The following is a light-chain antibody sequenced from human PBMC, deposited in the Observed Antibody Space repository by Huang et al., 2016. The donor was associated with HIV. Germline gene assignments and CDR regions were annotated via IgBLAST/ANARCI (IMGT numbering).Light chain of an antibody. CDR1: QDIRNY. V-gene: IGKV1-33*01. CDR2: DAS. CDR3: QQYDNLPRT. J-gene: IGKJ1*01. Sequence: DIQMTQSPSSLSASVGDRVTITCQASQDIRNYLNWYQQKPGKAPKLLIYDASNLETGVPSRFSGSGSGTDFTFNISSLQPEDIATYYCQQYDNLPRTFGQGTKVEIK.